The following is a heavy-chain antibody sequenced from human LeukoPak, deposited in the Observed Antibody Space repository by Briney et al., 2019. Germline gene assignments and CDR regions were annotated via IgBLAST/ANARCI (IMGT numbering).Heavy chain of an antibody. Sequence: GASVKVSCKASGYTFTGYYMHWVRQAPGQGLEWMGWINPNSGGTNYAQKFQGRVTMTRDTSISTAYMELSRLRSDDTAVYYCARGGGYDQDYYYYYMDVWGKGTTVTISS. V-gene: IGHV1-2*02. J-gene: IGHJ6*03. CDR2: INPNSGGT. D-gene: IGHD5-12*01. CDR1: GYTFTGYY. CDR3: ARGGGYDQDYYYYYMDV.